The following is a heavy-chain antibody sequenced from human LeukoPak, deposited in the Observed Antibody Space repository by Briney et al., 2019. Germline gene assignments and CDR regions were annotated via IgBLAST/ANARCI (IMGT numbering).Heavy chain of an antibody. CDR3: ARYERIGSCSGGDCYYGLDV. Sequence: SETLTLTRSVSGASISSYYWSWIRQPPGKGLEWIGYINYSGSTNYNPSLKSRVTMAVDASKNQLSLKLSSVTAADTAVYYCARYERIGSCSGGDCYYGLDVWGQGTTVTVSS. CDR2: INYSGST. D-gene: IGHD2-15*01. CDR1: GASISSYY. V-gene: IGHV4-59*01. J-gene: IGHJ6*02.